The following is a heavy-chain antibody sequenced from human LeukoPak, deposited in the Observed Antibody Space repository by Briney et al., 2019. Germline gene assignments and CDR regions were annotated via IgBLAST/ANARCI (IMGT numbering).Heavy chain of an antibody. V-gene: IGHV3-30*02. CDR3: AKVLRQVIEI. D-gene: IGHD3-22*01. J-gene: IGHJ3*02. Sequence: GGSLRLSCAASGFTLRSYGMHWVRQAPGKGLEWVSFIRDDGSNKYYVDSVKGRFTVSRDDSKDTLYLQFTSLRPEDTAVYYCAKVLRQVIEIWGEGKMVSASS. CDR1: GFTLRSYG. CDR2: IRDDGSNK.